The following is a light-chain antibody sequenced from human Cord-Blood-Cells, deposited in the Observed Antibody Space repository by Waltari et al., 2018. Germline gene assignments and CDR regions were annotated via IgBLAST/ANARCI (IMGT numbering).Light chain of an antibody. CDR3: SSYAGSNNVV. J-gene: IGLJ2*01. V-gene: IGLV2-8*01. Sequence: QSALTQPPSASGAPGQSVTIPCTGTSSDVGGYNYISWYQQHPGKAPKLMIYEVSKRPSGVPDRFSGSKSGNTASLSVSWLQAEDEADYYCSSYAGSNNVVFGGGTKLTVL. CDR2: EVS. CDR1: SSDVGGYNY.